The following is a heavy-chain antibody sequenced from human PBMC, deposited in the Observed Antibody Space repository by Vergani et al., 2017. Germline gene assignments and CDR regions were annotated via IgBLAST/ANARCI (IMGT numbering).Heavy chain of an antibody. CDR2: IYFSGSA. D-gene: IGHD1-26*01. Sequence: QLQLQESAPGLVKPSGTLSLTCIVSDGSITDGSSYWDWIRQPPGKGLEWIGSIYFSGSADYNLSLRTRVTVSVNTSKNQFSLKLRSVTAADTGVYYCARNRGVGANDYWGQGTLVTVSS. V-gene: IGHV4-39*01. CDR3: ARNRGVGANDY. CDR1: DGSITDGSSY. J-gene: IGHJ4*02.